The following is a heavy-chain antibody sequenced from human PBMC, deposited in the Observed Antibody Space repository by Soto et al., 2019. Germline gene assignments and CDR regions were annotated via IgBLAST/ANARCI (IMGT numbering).Heavy chain of an antibody. Sequence: GASLKVSYKASAYTFTTHAKHRVRQAPGQRPEWMGWIRTGKRYTKYSEKFQGRVTITADTSASTAYMELSSLRSEDTAMYYCVRAGDDCSSVKCYVTGYWGQGTPVTVSS. CDR1: AYTFTTHA. CDR2: IRTGKRYT. J-gene: IGHJ4*02. CDR3: VRAGDDCSSVKCYVTGY. D-gene: IGHD2-15*01. V-gene: IGHV1-3*04.